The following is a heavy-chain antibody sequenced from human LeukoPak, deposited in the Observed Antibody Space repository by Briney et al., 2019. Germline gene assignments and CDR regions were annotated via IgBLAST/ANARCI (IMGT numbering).Heavy chain of an antibody. Sequence: ASVKVSCKASGYTFTGYYMHWVRQAPGQGLEWMGWINPNSGGTNYAQKFQGRVTMTRDTSISTAYMELSRLRSDDTAVYYCARDKIVGPTRFDYWGQGILVTVSS. CDR2: INPNSGGT. CDR1: GYTFTGYY. J-gene: IGHJ4*02. CDR3: ARDKIVGPTRFDY. V-gene: IGHV1-2*02. D-gene: IGHD1-26*01.